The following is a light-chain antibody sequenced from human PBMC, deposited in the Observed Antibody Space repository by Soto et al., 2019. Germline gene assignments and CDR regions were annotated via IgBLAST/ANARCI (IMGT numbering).Light chain of an antibody. CDR3: QQYNSYSPT. V-gene: IGKV1-5*03. Sequence: DIQMTQSPSTLSASVGDRATITCRASQSISVWLAWYQQKAGKAPNLLIYEASRVESGVPSRFSGSGSETEFTLTISGLQPGDSATYYCQQYNSYSPTFGQGTKVDIK. CDR1: QSISVW. CDR2: EAS. J-gene: IGKJ1*01.